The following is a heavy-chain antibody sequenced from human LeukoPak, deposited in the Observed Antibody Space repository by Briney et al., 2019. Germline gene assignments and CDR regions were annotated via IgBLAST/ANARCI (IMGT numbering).Heavy chain of an antibody. CDR2: IYPSGIT. V-gene: IGHV4-4*07. CDR3: VRLQSGLGYFDS. J-gene: IGHJ4*02. CDR1: GGSLSTYH. Sequence: SETLSLTCTVSGGSLSTYHWIWIRQPAGKGLEWIGRIYPSGITNYNPSLKSRVTMPVDTSKNQFSLRLTSVTAADTAVYYCVRLQSGLGYFDSWGQGILVTVSS.